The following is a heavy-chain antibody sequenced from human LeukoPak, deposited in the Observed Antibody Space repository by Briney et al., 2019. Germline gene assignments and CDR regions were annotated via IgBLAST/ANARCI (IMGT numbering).Heavy chain of an antibody. J-gene: IGHJ4*02. D-gene: IGHD2-21*01. Sequence: GGSLRLSCAASGFTVSSNYMSWVRQAPGKGLECVSIIYSGDNTYYADSVKGRFTISRDNSKNTLYLQMNSLRAEDAAVYFCAKAPVTSCRGAYCYPFDSWGQGTLVTVSS. CDR1: GFTVSSNY. CDR2: IYSGDNT. CDR3: AKAPVTSCRGAYCYPFDS. V-gene: IGHV3-53*01.